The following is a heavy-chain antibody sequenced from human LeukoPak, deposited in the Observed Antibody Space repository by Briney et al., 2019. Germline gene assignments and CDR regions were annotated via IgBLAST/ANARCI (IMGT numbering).Heavy chain of an antibody. D-gene: IGHD3-10*01. CDR1: GDSVPSSSAA. CDR3: ARGFQYGSGSYYHYYYGMDV. Sequence: SQTLSLTCAISGDSVPSSSAAWNWIRQSPSRGLEWLGRTYYRSKWYNDYAVSVKSRITINPDTSKNQFSLQLNSVTPEDTAAYYCARGFQYGSGSYYHYYYGMDVWGKGTTVTVSS. V-gene: IGHV6-1*01. CDR2: TYYRSKWYN. J-gene: IGHJ6*04.